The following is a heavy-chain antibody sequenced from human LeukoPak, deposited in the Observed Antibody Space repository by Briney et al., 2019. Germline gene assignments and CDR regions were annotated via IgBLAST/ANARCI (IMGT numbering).Heavy chain of an antibody. V-gene: IGHV3-48*04. CDR1: GFTFSSYS. J-gene: IGHJ3*02. D-gene: IGHD6-6*01. Sequence: GGSLRLSCAASGFTFSSYSMNWVRQAPGKGLEWVSYISSSSSIIYYADSVKGRFTISRDNAKNSLYLQVISLRAEDTAVYYCARGPSIAARYDAFDIWGQGTMVTVSS. CDR3: ARGPSIAARYDAFDI. CDR2: ISSSSSII.